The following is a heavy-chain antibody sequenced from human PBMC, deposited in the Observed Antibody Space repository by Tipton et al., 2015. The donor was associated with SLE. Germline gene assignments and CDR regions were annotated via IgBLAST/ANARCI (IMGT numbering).Heavy chain of an antibody. V-gene: IGHV4-59*01. CDR3: ARAYDFWSGYSLGY. Sequence: GLVKPSETLSLTCTVSGGSISSYYWSWIRQPPGKGLEWIGYIYYSGSTNYNPSLKSRVTISVDTSKNQFSLKLSSVTAADTAVYYCARAYDFWSGYSLGYWGQGTLVTVSS. CDR1: GGSISSYY. J-gene: IGHJ4*02. CDR2: IYYSGST. D-gene: IGHD3-3*01.